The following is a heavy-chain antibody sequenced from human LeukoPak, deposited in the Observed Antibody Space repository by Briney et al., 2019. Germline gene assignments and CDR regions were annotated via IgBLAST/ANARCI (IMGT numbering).Heavy chain of an antibody. CDR3: GRGAGDGYNPADY. V-gene: IGHV1-2*02. D-gene: IGHD5-24*01. J-gene: IGHJ4*02. Sequence: ASVTVSCKASGYTFTGHYMHWVRQAPGQGLEWVGWINVDSGDTSSAQKFQGRVTMTRDTSISTAYMELSSLRSDDTAVYYCGRGAGDGYNPADYWGQGTLVTVSS. CDR1: GYTFTGHY. CDR2: INVDSGDT.